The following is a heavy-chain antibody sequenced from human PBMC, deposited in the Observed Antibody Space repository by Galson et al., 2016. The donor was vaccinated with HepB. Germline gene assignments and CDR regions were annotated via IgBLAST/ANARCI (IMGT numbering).Heavy chain of an antibody. V-gene: IGHV3-53*01. CDR2: IYSGGNT. CDR3: STLSPASPYVDY. Sequence: SLRLSCAASEFTVSNNYMSWVRQAPGKGLEWVSLIYSGGNTRYPDSVKGRFTISRDNSKNTVYLQMNSLRAEDTAVYYCSTLSPASPYVDYWGQGTLVTVSS. J-gene: IGHJ4*02. CDR1: EFTVSNNY.